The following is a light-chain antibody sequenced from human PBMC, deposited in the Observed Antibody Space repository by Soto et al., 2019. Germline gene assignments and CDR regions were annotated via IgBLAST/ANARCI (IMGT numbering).Light chain of an antibody. Sequence: EIVMTQSPATLSVSPGERATLSCRASQSVAGNLAWYQQKPGQAPRLLIYGASTSATGIPARFSGSGPGTEFTLTISSLQSEDLVVYYCQQYNDWPPITFGQGTRLDIK. V-gene: IGKV3-15*01. CDR2: GAS. CDR3: QQYNDWPPIT. CDR1: QSVAGN. J-gene: IGKJ5*01.